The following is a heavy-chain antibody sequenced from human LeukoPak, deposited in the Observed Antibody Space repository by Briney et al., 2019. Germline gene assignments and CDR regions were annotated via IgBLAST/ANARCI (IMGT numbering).Heavy chain of an antibody. Sequence: SETLSLTCTVSGGSISNYYWTWIRQPPGKGLEWIGYMYYSGSTNYNPSLKSRVTISVDTSKNQFSLKLSSVTAADTAVYHCARIKYSSGWHSYYFDYWGQGTLVTVSS. V-gene: IGHV4-59*01. CDR2: MYYSGST. CDR3: ARIKYSSGWHSYYFDY. J-gene: IGHJ4*02. CDR1: GGSISNYY. D-gene: IGHD6-19*01.